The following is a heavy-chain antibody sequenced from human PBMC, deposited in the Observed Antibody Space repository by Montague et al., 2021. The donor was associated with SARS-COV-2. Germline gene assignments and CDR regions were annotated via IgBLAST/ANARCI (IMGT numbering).Heavy chain of an antibody. CDR2: IDTSGSP. CDR3: ARDGRRLYTYGSLDY. V-gene: IGHV4-4*07. D-gene: IGHD5-18*01. CDR1: GASISSSY. Sequence: SETLSLTCTVSGASISSSYWGWIRQTAGKGLEWIGRIDTSGSPKYNPSLKSRVTMSLDTSENQFSLKVNSVTVADTAMFFCARDGRRLYTYGSLDYWGQGILVTVSS. J-gene: IGHJ4*02.